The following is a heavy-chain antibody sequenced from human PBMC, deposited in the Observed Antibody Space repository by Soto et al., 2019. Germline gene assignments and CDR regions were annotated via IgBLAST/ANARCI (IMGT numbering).Heavy chain of an antibody. J-gene: IGHJ4*02. CDR2: INAGNGNT. CDR1: GSTFSDYA. D-gene: IGHD4-4*01. Sequence: EASVKVSCKASGSTFSDYAIHWVRQAPGQRLEWMGWINAGNGNTRYSQKFQGRVTITRDTSASTAYMELSSLRSEDTAIYYCARGEFNDYSNYFDYWGQGTLVTVSS. CDR3: ARGEFNDYSNYFDY. V-gene: IGHV1-3*01.